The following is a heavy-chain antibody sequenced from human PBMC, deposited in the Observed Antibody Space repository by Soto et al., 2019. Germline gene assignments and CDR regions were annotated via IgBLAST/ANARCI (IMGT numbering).Heavy chain of an antibody. CDR3: ARGGYFDSSSYLAY. J-gene: IGHJ4*02. CDR2: INPGIGNT. CDR1: GYTFTRYG. V-gene: IGHV1-3*01. Sequence: ASVKGSCKASGYTFTRYGMNWLRLAPARGLEWMGLINPGIGNTKSSQKSHSRVTTESVTPASTTYMELSSLRAEDTAVYYFARGGYFDSSSYLAYWRLGNRVAVSS. D-gene: IGHD3-22*01.